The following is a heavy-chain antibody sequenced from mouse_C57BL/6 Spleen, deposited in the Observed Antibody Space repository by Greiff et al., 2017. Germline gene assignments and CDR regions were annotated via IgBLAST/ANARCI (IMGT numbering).Heavy chain of an antibody. CDR2: INPSSGYT. CDR1: GYTFTSYW. J-gene: IGHJ4*01. V-gene: IGHV1-55*01. Sequence: QVQLQQPGAELVKPGASVKMSCKASGYTFTSYWITWVKQRPGQGLEWIGYINPSSGYTKYNQKFKDKATLTADKSSSTAYMQLSSLTYEDSAVYYCARRIGSESAMDYWGQGTSVTVSS. D-gene: IGHD2-14*01. CDR3: ARRIGSESAMDY.